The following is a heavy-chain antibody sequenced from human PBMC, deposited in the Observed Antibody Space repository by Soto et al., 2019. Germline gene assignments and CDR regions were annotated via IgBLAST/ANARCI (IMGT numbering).Heavy chain of an antibody. D-gene: IGHD2-15*01. Sequence: QVQLQESGPGLVKPSGTLSLTCAVSGGSISSINWWSWVRQPPGKGLEWIGEIYHSGSTNYNPSLKSRVTTSVDKSKNQFSLKLSSVTAADTAVYYCARGDCSGGSCYSVDIWGQGTMVTVSS. J-gene: IGHJ3*02. CDR1: GGSISSINW. CDR2: IYHSGST. V-gene: IGHV4-4*02. CDR3: ARGDCSGGSCYSVDI.